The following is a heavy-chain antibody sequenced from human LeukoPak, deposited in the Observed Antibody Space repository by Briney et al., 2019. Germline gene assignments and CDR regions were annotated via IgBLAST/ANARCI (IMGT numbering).Heavy chain of an antibody. CDR1: GFTFSNHW. Sequence: GGSLRLSCAASGFTFSNHWMTWVRQAPGKGLAWVGSIKEDGSNIYYVDSVKGRFTISRDNAENSLFLQMSSLRVEDTAVYYCARGTRALPYWGQGTLVTVSS. V-gene: IGHV3-7*01. J-gene: IGHJ4*02. CDR3: ARGTRALPY. CDR2: IKEDGSNI. D-gene: IGHD4/OR15-4a*01.